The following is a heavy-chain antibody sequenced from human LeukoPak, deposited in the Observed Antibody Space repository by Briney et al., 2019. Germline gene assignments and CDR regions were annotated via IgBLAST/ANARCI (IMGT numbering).Heavy chain of an antibody. CDR1: GYSFTNYW. D-gene: IGHD2-21*01. J-gene: IGHJ1*01. Sequence: GESLKISRKGSGYSFTNYWIGWVRQMPGKGLEWMGIIYPGYSDTRYSPSFQDQVTISADKSISTAYLQWSSLKASDTAMYYCARRGDSAEYFQDWGQGTLVTVSS. CDR3: ARRGDSAEYFQD. CDR2: IYPGYSDT. V-gene: IGHV5-51*01.